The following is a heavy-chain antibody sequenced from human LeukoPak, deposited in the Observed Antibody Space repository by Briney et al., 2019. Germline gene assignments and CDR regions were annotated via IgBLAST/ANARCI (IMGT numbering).Heavy chain of an antibody. V-gene: IGHV4-59*08. CDR3: ARGGFYYFDY. J-gene: IGHJ4*02. CDR2: MYYSGST. Sequence: SETLSLTCAVSGGSISSYYWSWLRQPPGKGLEWIGYMYYSGSTNYNPSLKSRVTISVDTSKNQFSLKLGSVTAADTAVYYCARGGFYYFDYWGQGTLVTVSS. D-gene: IGHD3-10*01. CDR1: GGSISSYY.